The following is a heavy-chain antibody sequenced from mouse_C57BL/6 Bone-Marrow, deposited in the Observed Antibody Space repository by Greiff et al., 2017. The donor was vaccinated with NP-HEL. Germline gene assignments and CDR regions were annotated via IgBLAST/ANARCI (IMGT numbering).Heavy chain of an antibody. V-gene: IGHV5-4*03. CDR2: ISDGGSYT. D-gene: IGHD2-2*01. Sequence: EVNVVESGGGLVKPGGSLKLSCAASGFTFSSYAMSWVRQTPEKRLEWVATISDGGSYTYYPDNVKGRFTISRDNAKNNLYLQMSHLKSEDTAMYYCARYGYWNWGQGTTLTVSS. CDR3: ARYGYWN. CDR1: GFTFSSYA. J-gene: IGHJ2*01.